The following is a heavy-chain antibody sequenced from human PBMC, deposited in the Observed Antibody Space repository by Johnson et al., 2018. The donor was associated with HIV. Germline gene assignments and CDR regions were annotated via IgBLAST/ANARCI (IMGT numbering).Heavy chain of an antibody. D-gene: IGHD3-3*01. CDR1: GFTFDDYG. Sequence: EVQLVESGGGVVQPGGSLRLSCVASGFTFDDYGMNWVRLVPGKGLEWVAGINWNSGRTGSADSLKGRFTISRDNPKHSVHLQMNSLRAEDTAVYYCSKNSRITYDARSAFDIWGQGTMVTVSS. V-gene: IGHV3-20*04. CDR2: INWNSGRT. J-gene: IGHJ3*02. CDR3: SKNSRITYDARSAFDI.